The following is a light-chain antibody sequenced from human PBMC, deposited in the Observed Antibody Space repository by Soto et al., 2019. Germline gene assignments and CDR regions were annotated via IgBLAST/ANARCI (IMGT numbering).Light chain of an antibody. CDR3: CSYAGSYTWV. V-gene: IGLV2-11*01. J-gene: IGLJ3*02. CDR2: DVS. Sequence: QSVLTQPRSVSGSPGQSVTISCTGTSSDVGGYNYVSWYQQHPGKAPKLMIYDVSKRPSGVPDRFSASKSGNAASLTISGLHAEEEADYYCCSYAGSYTWVFGGGTKLTVL. CDR1: SSDVGGYNY.